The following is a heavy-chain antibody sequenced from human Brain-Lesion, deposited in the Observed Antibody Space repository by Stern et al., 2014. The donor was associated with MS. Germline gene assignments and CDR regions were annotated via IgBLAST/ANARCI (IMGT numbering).Heavy chain of an antibody. Sequence: MQLVESGPGLVKPSETLSLTCTVAGGSVSSTSYAWAWIRQPPGKGLEWIGTIYYSGNTYYSPSLKSRLTISLATSKNYFSLQLSSVTAADTAVYYCAGEEDIRYCSGGSCTGNWFDPWGQGTLVTVSS. V-gene: IGHV4-39*02. CDR1: GGSVSSTSYA. D-gene: IGHD2-15*01. CDR3: AGEEDIRYCSGGSCTGNWFDP. CDR2: IYYSGNT. J-gene: IGHJ5*02.